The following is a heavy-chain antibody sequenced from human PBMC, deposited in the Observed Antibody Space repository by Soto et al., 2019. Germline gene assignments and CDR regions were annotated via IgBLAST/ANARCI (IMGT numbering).Heavy chain of an antibody. Sequence: VQLVESGGGLVQPGGSLRVSCAASGFTFSTYSMNWVRQAPGKGLEWVSYLSSRSLTIYYTDSVKGRFTISRDNAKNSLYLQMNSLRDEDTAVYYCARGGSSSDNGMDAWGQGTKVTVSS. D-gene: IGHD6-6*01. J-gene: IGHJ6*02. CDR2: LSSRSLTI. CDR3: ARGGSSSDNGMDA. V-gene: IGHV3-48*02. CDR1: GFTFSTYS.